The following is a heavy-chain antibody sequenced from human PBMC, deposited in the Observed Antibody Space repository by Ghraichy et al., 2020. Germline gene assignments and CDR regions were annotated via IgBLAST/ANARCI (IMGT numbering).Heavy chain of an antibody. D-gene: IGHD3-10*01. CDR2: VGVSGNT. V-gene: IGHV3-23*01. CDR1: GFTINNYG. J-gene: IGHJ4*02. Sequence: GGSLRLSCAASGFTINNYGVNWVRQAPGKGLEWVSGVGVSGNTYYSDSVKGRFTVSRDNSKSMLFLQINSLSAEDTALYYCAKEARFGGPFDYWGQGTLVTVSS. CDR3: AKEARFGGPFDY.